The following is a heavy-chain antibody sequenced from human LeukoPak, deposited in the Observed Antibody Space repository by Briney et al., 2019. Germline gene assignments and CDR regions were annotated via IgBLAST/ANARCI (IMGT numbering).Heavy chain of an antibody. V-gene: IGHV3-30*02. J-gene: IGHJ4*02. Sequence: GGSLRLSCAASGFTFSSYGMHWVRQAPDKGLEWVAFICYDGSNKDFADSVKGRFTISRDNSKNTLYLQMNSLRTDDTAVYYCAKATHSGYARGPNGDYWGQGTLVIVSS. CDR1: GFTFSSYG. CDR3: AKATHSGYARGPNGDY. CDR2: ICYDGSNK. D-gene: IGHD5-12*01.